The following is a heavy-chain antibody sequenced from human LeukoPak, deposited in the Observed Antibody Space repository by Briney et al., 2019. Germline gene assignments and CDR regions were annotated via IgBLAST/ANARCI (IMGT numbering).Heavy chain of an antibody. D-gene: IGHD5-12*01. V-gene: IGHV3-7*01. CDR2: IKEDGSQT. Sequence: GGSLRLSCVVSGFNLGSSWMSWVRQAPGKGLEWVANIKEDGSQTYYVDSVKGRFTISRDNAKNSLCMQLNSLRVEDTAVYYCARDRGWLAHDCWGQGTLVTVSP. CDR1: GFNLGSSW. CDR3: ARDRGWLAHDC. J-gene: IGHJ4*02.